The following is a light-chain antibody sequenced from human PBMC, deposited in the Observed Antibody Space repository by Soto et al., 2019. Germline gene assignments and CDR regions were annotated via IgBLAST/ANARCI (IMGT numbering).Light chain of an antibody. CDR1: NSDVGGSNY. J-gene: IGLJ1*01. V-gene: IGLV2-14*01. CDR2: DVS. CDR3: SSYTSNSTRV. Sequence: QSVLTQPAAGSGSPGQSITISCTGTNSDVGGSNYVSWYQQYPDKAPKLMIYDVSNRPSGVSSRFSGSKSGNTASLTISGLQAEDEADYYCSSYTSNSTRVFGTGTKVTVL.